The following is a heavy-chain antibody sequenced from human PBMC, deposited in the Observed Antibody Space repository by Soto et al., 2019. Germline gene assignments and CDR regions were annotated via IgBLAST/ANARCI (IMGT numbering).Heavy chain of an antibody. CDR2: IYYSGST. Sequence: PSETLSLTCTVSGGSISSYYWSWIRQPPGKGLEWIGYIYYSGSTKYNPSLKSRVTISVDTSKSQFSLKLGSVTAADTAVYYWARDMGGGFMGGGEYYYGMDVWGQGTTVTVSS. CDR3: ARDMGGGFMGGGEYYYGMDV. D-gene: IGHD3-16*01. J-gene: IGHJ6*02. V-gene: IGHV4-59*01. CDR1: GGSISSYY.